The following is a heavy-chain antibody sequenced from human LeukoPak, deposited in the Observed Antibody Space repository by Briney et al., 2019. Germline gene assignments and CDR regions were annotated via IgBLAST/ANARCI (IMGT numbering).Heavy chain of an antibody. J-gene: IGHJ4*02. Sequence: SVKVSCKASGGTFSSYAISWVRQAPGQGLEWMGRIIPIFGTANYAQKFQGRVTITTDESTSTAYMELSSLRSEDTAVYYCARDGAFYCSGGSCYLDYWGQGTLVTVSS. CDR1: GGTFSSYA. CDR3: ARDGAFYCSGGSCYLDY. CDR2: IIPIFGTA. D-gene: IGHD2-15*01. V-gene: IGHV1-69*05.